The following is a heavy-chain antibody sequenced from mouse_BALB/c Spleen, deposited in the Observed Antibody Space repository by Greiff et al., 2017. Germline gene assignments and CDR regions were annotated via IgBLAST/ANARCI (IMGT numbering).Heavy chain of an antibody. CDR3: ASVYDYDPCAY. CDR1: GFSLTSYG. V-gene: IGHV2-9*02. Sequence: QVQLQQSGPGLVAPSQSLSITCTVSGFSLTSYGVHWVRQPPGKGLEWLGVIGAGGSTNYNSALMSRLSIRKDNSKSQVFLKMNSLQTDDTAMYYCASVYDYDPCAYWGQGTLVTVSA. D-gene: IGHD2-4*01. CDR2: IGAGGST. J-gene: IGHJ3*01.